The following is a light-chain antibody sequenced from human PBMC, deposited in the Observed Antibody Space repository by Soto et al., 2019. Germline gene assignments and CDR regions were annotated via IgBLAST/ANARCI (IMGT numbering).Light chain of an antibody. J-gene: IGKJ3*01. Sequence: EIVLTQSPGTLSLSPGERATLSCRASQSVSSIYLAWYQQKPGQAPRLLIYGASSRATGIPDRFSGSGSGTDFTLTISRPEPEDFAVYYCQQYGTSPLFAFGPGTKVDIK. V-gene: IGKV3-20*01. CDR1: QSVSSIY. CDR2: GAS. CDR3: QQYGTSPLFA.